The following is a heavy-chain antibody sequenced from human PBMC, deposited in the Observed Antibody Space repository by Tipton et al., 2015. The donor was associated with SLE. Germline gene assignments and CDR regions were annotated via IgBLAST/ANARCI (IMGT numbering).Heavy chain of an antibody. Sequence: SLRLSCAASGFTFSSYAMTWVRQAPGKGLEWVSGISGTGRATYYADSVKGRFTISRDTSKSRLYLQMNSLRIEDTAVYYCAKDGYSSGWFYYYYMDVWGKGTTVTVS. CDR2: ISGTGRAT. V-gene: IGHV3-23*01. D-gene: IGHD6-13*01. CDR1: GFTFSSYA. J-gene: IGHJ6*03. CDR3: AKDGYSSGWFYYYYMDV.